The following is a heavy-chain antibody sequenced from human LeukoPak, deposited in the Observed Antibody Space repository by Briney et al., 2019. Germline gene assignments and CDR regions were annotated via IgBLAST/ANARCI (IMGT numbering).Heavy chain of an antibody. D-gene: IGHD1-14*01. Sequence: GGSLRLSCAASGFTFSDSAMSWVRQAPGKGLEWVSAVSGNGANTYYADSVKGRFTISRDNSKNTLYLQMNSLRAEDAAVYYCAKKSPYGRADYWGQGTLVTVSS. CDR2: VSGNGANT. CDR1: GFTFSDSA. CDR3: AKKSPYGRADY. V-gene: IGHV3-23*01. J-gene: IGHJ4*02.